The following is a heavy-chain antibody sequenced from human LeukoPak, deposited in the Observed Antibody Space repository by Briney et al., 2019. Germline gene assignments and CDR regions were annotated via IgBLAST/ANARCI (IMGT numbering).Heavy chain of an antibody. D-gene: IGHD2-15*01. CDR3: ATGILGYCSGGSCKSEYFQH. J-gene: IGHJ1*01. CDR1: GYTLTELS. V-gene: IGHV1-24*01. Sequence: ASVKVSCKVSGYTLTELSTHWVRQAPGKGLEWMGGFDPEDGETIYAQKFQGRVTMTEDTSTDTAYMELSSLRSEDTAVYYCATGILGYCSGGSCKSEYFQHWGQGTLVTVSS. CDR2: FDPEDGET.